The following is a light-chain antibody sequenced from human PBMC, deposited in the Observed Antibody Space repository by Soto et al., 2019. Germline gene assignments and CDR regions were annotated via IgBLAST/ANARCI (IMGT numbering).Light chain of an antibody. CDR3: ATWDDSMNGIYV. CDR2: RNN. Sequence: QSVLTQPPSASGTPGQGVTISCSGSTSNIGSNYVYWYQQLPGTAPKLLIYRNNQRPSGVPDRFSGSKSGTSASLAISGLRSDDEADYFCATWDDSMNGIYVFGNGTKVTVL. CDR1: TSNIGSNY. J-gene: IGLJ1*01. V-gene: IGLV1-47*01.